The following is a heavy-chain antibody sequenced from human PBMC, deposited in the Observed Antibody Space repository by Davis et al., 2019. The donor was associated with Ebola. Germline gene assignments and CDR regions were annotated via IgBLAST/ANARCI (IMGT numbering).Heavy chain of an antibody. D-gene: IGHD7-27*01. CDR1: GFTFSSYG. V-gene: IGHV3-30*18. J-gene: IGHJ3*02. CDR2: ISYDGSNK. CDR3: AKDWGSAFDI. Sequence: GESLRLSCAASGFTFSSYGMHWVRQAPGKGLEWVAVISYDGSNKYYADSVKGRFTISRDNSKNTLYLQMNSLRAEDTAVYYCAKDWGSAFDIWGQGTMVTVSS.